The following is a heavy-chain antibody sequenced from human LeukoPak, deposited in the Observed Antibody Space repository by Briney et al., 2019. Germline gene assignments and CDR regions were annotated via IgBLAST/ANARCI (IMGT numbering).Heavy chain of an antibody. Sequence: ASVKVSCKASGYTFTSYGISWVRQAPGQGLEWMGWISPYIGSTKYAQHFQGRVIMTTDTLTSTAYMDLRSLRSDDTAVYYCARRDSKTGFDHWGQGTLVTVSS. CDR3: ARRDSKTGFDH. J-gene: IGHJ4*02. CDR1: GYTFTSYG. D-gene: IGHD5-24*01. V-gene: IGHV1-18*01. CDR2: ISPYIGST.